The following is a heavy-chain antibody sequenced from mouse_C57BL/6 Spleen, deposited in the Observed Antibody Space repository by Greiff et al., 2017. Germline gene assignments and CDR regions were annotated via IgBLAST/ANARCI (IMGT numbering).Heavy chain of an antibody. CDR3: ASGLDY. J-gene: IGHJ2*02. V-gene: IGHV1-26*01. CDR2: INPNNGLS. CDR1: GYSFTDYN. Sequence: VQLQQSGPELVKPGASVKISCKASGYSFTDYNLNWVKQSHGKSLEWLGDINPNNGLSSDNQKFKSKATLTLDKSSSTAYMELRSLTSADSAVYYCASGLDYGGQGTSLTVSS.